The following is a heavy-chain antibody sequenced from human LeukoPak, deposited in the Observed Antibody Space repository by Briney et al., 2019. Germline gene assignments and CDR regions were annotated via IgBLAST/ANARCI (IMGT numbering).Heavy chain of an antibody. J-gene: IGHJ4*02. CDR1: GFTVSSNY. V-gene: IGHV3-66*01. CDR3: ARKDSGYDWVYDY. CDR2: IYSGGST. D-gene: IGHD5-12*01. Sequence: GGSLRLSCAASGFTVSSNYMSWVRQAPGKGLEWVPVIYSGGSTYYADSVKGRFTISRDNSKNTLYLQMNSLRAEDTAVYYCARKDSGYDWVYDYWGQGTLVTVSS.